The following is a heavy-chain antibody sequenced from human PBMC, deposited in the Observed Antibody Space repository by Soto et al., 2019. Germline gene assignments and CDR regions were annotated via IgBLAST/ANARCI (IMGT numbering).Heavy chain of an antibody. Sequence: EVQLLESGGGLVEPGGSLRLSCAASGFTFSSYAMSWVRQAPGKGLEWVSAISGSGGSTYYADSVKGRFTISRDNSKNTLYLQMNSLRAEDTAVYDCAKVPGIAVAGSSDYWGQGTLVTVSS. J-gene: IGHJ4*02. V-gene: IGHV3-23*01. D-gene: IGHD6-19*01. CDR2: ISGSGGST. CDR3: AKVPGIAVAGSSDY. CDR1: GFTFSSYA.